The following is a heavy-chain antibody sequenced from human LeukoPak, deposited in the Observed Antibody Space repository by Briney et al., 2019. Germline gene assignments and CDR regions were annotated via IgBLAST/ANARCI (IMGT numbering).Heavy chain of an antibody. CDR1: GVSISSGDYY. D-gene: IGHD6-13*01. CDR2: IYYSGST. J-gene: IGHJ5*02. Sequence: PSQTLSLTCTVSGVSISSGDYYWSWIRQPPGKGLEWIGYIYYSGSTYYNPSLKSRVTISVDTSKNQFSLKLSSVTAADTAVYYCARGAAANWFDPWGQGTLVTVSS. V-gene: IGHV4-30-4*01. CDR3: ARGAAANWFDP.